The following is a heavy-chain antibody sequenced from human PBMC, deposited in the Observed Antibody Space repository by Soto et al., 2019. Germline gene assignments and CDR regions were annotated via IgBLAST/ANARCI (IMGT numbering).Heavy chain of an antibody. CDR2: IYYSGST. J-gene: IGHJ6*02. V-gene: IGHV4-59*01. CDR3: ARDKAYYYGMDV. Sequence: SETLSLTCTVSGGSISSYYWSWIRQPPGKGLEWIGYIYYSGSTNYNPSLKSRVTISVDTSKNQFSLKLSSVTAADTAVYYCARDKAYYYGMDVWGQGTTVTVSS. CDR1: GGSISSYY.